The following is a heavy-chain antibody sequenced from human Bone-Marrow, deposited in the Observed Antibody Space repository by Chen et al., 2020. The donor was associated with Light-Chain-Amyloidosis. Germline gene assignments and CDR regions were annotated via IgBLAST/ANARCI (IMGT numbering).Heavy chain of an antibody. CDR1: GGSISSYY. V-gene: IGHV4-59*08. CDR3: ARLSRMGGIYYYYGMDV. J-gene: IGHJ6*02. CDR2: IYYSGST. D-gene: IGHD1-26*01. Sequence: QVQLQESGPGLVKPSETLSLTCTVSGGSISSYYWSWIRQPPGKGLEWIGYIYYSGSTNYNPSLKSRVTISVDTSKNQFSLKLSSVTAADTAVYYCARLSRMGGIYYYYGMDVWGQGTTVTVSS.